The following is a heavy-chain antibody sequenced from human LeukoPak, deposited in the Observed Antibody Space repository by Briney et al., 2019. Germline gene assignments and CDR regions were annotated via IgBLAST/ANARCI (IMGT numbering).Heavy chain of an antibody. CDR2: MNPNSGNT. J-gene: IGHJ4*02. CDR3: ARGGYYDSSGYYPDFDY. V-gene: IGHV1-8*01. D-gene: IGHD3-22*01. Sequence: ASVKVSCKASGYTFTSYDINWVRQATGQGLEWMGWMNPNSGNTGYAQKFQGRVTMTRNTSISTAYMELSSLRSEDTAVYYCARGGYYDSSGYYPDFDYWGQGTLVTVSS. CDR1: GYTFTSYD.